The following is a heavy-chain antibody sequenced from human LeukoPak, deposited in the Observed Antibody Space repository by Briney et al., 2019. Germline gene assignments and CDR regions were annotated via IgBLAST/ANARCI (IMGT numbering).Heavy chain of an antibody. Sequence: GGSLRLSCAASGFTFSTYPISWVRQAPGKGLEWVSAISGCGTSTYYADSVKGRFTISRDNSKNTLYLQMNSLRAEDTAVYYCVKDSVRGYSGYGNDGFEIWGQGTMVTVSS. J-gene: IGHJ3*02. CDR3: VKDSVRGYSGYGNDGFEI. V-gene: IGHV3-23*01. D-gene: IGHD5-12*01. CDR1: GFTFSTYP. CDR2: ISGCGTST.